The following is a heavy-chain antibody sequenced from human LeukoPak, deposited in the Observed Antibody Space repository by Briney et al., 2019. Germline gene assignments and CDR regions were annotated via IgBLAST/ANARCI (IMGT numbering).Heavy chain of an antibody. CDR1: GFTFSDYA. CDR2: ISGSGGST. Sequence: GGSLRLSCAASGFTFSDYAMHWVRQAPGKGLEWVSAISGSGGSTYYADSVKGRFTISRDNSKNTLYLQLNSLRAEDTAVYYCAKHGEGGLGGYWGQGTLVTVSS. J-gene: IGHJ4*02. CDR3: AKHGEGGLGGY. V-gene: IGHV3-23*01. D-gene: IGHD4-17*01.